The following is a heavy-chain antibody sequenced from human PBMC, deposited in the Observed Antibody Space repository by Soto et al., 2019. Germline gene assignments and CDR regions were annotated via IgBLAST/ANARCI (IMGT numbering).Heavy chain of an antibody. CDR1: GGSISSGGYY. J-gene: IGHJ4*02. CDR2: IYYSGCT. Sequence: QVQPQESGPGLVKPSQTLSLTCTVSGGSISSGGYYWSWFRQHPGKGLEWIGYIYYSGCTYYNPSLKSRVTISVDTSKNQFSLKLSSVTAADTAVYYCARGYTVTTAKGWCRGYFDYWGQGTLVTVSS. CDR3: ARGYTVTTAKGWCRGYFDY. D-gene: IGHD4-17*01. V-gene: IGHV4-31*03.